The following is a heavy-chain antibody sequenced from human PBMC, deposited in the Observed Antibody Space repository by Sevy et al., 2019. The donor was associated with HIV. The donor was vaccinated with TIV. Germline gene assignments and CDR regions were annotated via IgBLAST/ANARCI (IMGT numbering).Heavy chain of an antibody. Sequence: GSLRLSCAASGFTFSSYAMHWVRQAPGKGLEWVAVISYDGSNKYYADSVKGRFTISRDNSKNTLYLQMNSLRAEDTAVYYCARDLARKAVAGEFDPWGQGTLVTVSS. D-gene: IGHD6-19*01. J-gene: IGHJ5*02. V-gene: IGHV3-30-3*01. CDR3: ARDLARKAVAGEFDP. CDR1: GFTFSSYA. CDR2: ISYDGSNK.